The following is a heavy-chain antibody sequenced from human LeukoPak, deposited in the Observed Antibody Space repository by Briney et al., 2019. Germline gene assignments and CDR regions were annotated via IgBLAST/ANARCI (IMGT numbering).Heavy chain of an antibody. J-gene: IGHJ4*02. V-gene: IGHV3-15*01. Sequence: GGSLRLSCAASGFTFTNAWMTWVRLAPGKGLEWVGRIRNHGYGGTTDYAAPVRGRFTISRDDSKDTVYLQMDSLKIEDTAVYYCCTVGGLNDVWLIYYYGHWGQGTRVTVSS. CDR1: GFTFTNAW. CDR3: CTVGGLNDVWLIYYYGH. CDR2: IRNHGYGGTT. D-gene: IGHD3-16*01.